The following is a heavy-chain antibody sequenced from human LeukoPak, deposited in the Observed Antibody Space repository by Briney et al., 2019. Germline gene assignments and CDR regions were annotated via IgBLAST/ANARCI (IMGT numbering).Heavy chain of an antibody. Sequence: ASVKVSCKTSGYTFTGYYMHWVRQAPGQGLEWMGWINPNSGGTNYAQKFQGRVTMTRDTSISTAYMELSRLRSDDTAVYYCAGVHYYGSGATSWGQGTLVTVSS. J-gene: IGHJ4*02. CDR1: GYTFTGYY. CDR3: AGVHYYGSGATS. V-gene: IGHV1-2*02. D-gene: IGHD3-10*01. CDR2: INPNSGGT.